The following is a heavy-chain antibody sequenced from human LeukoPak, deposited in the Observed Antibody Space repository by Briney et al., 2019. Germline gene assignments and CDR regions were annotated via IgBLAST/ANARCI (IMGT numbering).Heavy chain of an antibody. V-gene: IGHV3-21*01. CDR3: VKDPRDTYGTNWFVS. Sequence: PGGSLRLSCAASGLTFSDYSINWVRQAPGKGLEWVSSINPTSTSIYYADAVKGRFTISRDNARSSLYLQMNSLRAEDTAVYYCVKDPRDTYGTNWFVSWGQGTLLIVSS. D-gene: IGHD2-21*01. CDR2: INPTSTSI. CDR1: GLTFSDYS. J-gene: IGHJ5*01.